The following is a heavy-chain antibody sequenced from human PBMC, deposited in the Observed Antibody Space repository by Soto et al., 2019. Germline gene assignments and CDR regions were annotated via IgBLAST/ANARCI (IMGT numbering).Heavy chain of an antibody. Sequence: QMQLVQSGPEVKKPGTSVKVSCKASGFTFTSSAVQWVRQARGQRLEWIGWIVVGSGNTNYAQKFQERVTITRDMSTSTAYMELSRLRSEDTAVYYCAAGYGAGSWGYWGQGTLVTVSS. V-gene: IGHV1-58*01. CDR3: AAGYGAGSWGY. CDR2: IVVGSGNT. J-gene: IGHJ4*02. D-gene: IGHD3-10*01. CDR1: GFTFTSSA.